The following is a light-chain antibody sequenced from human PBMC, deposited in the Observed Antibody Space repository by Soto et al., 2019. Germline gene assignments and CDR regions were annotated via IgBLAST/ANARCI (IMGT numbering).Light chain of an antibody. Sequence: QSALTQPASVSGSPGQSITISCTGTSSDVGGYNYVSWYQQHPGKAPKLMIYEVSNRPSGVSNRFPGSKSGNTASLTISGLQAEDEADYYCSSYTSSSTSYVFGTGTKLTVL. CDR2: EVS. CDR3: SSYTSSSTSYV. V-gene: IGLV2-14*01. J-gene: IGLJ1*01. CDR1: SSDVGGYNY.